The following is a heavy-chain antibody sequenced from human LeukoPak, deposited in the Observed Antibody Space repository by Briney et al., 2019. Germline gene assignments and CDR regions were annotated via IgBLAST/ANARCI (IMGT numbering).Heavy chain of an antibody. D-gene: IGHD2-2*01. CDR1: GFTFSSYA. Sequence: GGSLRLSCVASGFTFSSYAMNWVRQAPGKGLEWVSYITSTGSIIFYVDSVKGRFTISRDNAKNSLYLQMNSLRVEDTAVYYCARDRPPSRTYPIFDYWGQGTLVTVSS. V-gene: IGHV3-48*03. CDR3: ARDRPPSRTYPIFDY. J-gene: IGHJ4*02. CDR2: ITSTGSII.